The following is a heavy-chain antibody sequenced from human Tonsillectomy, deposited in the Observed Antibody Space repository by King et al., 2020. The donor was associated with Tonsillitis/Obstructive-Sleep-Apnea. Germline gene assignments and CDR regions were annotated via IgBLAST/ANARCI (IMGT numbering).Heavy chain of an antibody. V-gene: IGHV3-23*04. CDR2: ISGSGGST. J-gene: IGHJ4*02. Sequence: VQLVESGGGLAQPGGSLRLACAASGFTFSTYAMSWVRQAPGKGLEWVSAISGSGGSTYYAHSVKGRFTVSRDNSKNTLYLQMNSLRAEDTAVYYCAKGLASGYHWVTFDYWGQGTLVTVSS. D-gene: IGHD5-12*01. CDR3: AKGLASGYHWVTFDY. CDR1: GFTFSTYA.